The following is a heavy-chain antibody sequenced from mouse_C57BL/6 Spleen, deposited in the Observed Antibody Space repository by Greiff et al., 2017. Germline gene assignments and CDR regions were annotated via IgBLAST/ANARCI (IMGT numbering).Heavy chain of an antibody. Sequence: VQLQQPGAELVKPGASVKLSCKASGYTFTSYWMHWVKQRPGQGLEWIGMIHPNSGSTNYNEKFKSKATLTVDKSSSTAYMQLSSLTSEDSAVYCCARWKGNDAMDYWGQGTSVTVSS. CDR1: GYTFTSYW. V-gene: IGHV1-64*01. CDR2: IHPNSGST. J-gene: IGHJ4*01. CDR3: ARWKGNDAMDY. D-gene: IGHD2-1*01.